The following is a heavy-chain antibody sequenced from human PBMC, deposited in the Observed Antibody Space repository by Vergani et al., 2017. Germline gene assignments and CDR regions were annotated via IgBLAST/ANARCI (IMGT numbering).Heavy chain of an antibody. Sequence: QVHLVESGGGVVQPGRSLILSCVVSGFTSSYYGMHWVRQAPGKGLEWVVVISYDGTQKYYADSVKSGFTISRDNSKSTLYLQIKSLRTEDTAVYSCGTKSCGTPGCQRGYFREWVQGTLVTVSS. V-gene: IGHV3-30*03. J-gene: IGHJ1*01. CDR1: GFTSSYYG. CDR2: ISYDGTQK. CDR3: GTKSCGTPGCQRGYFRE. D-gene: IGHD1-1*01.